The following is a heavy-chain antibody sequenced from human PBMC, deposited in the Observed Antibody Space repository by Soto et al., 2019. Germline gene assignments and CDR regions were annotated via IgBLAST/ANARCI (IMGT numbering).Heavy chain of an antibody. D-gene: IGHD1-1*01. Sequence: PSETLSLTCTVSGASISGFYWSWIRKSAGRGLEWIGRIYATGTTDYNPSLKSRVMMSVDTSKKQFSLKLRSVTAADTAVYYCVRDGTKTLRDWFDPWGQGISVTVSS. V-gene: IGHV4-4*07. CDR2: IYATGTT. J-gene: IGHJ5*02. CDR3: VRDGTKTLRDWFDP. CDR1: GASISGFY.